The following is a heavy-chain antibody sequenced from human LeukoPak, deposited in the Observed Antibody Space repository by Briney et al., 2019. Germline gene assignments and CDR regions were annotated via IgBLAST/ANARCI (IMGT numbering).Heavy chain of an antibody. CDR3: AREYNEYPENWFDP. D-gene: IGHD1-1*01. CDR1: GGSISSYY. J-gene: IGHJ5*02. V-gene: IGHV4-4*07. CDR2: IYTSGST. Sequence: SETLSLTCTVSGGSISSYYWSWIRQPAGKGLEWIGRIYTSGSTNYNPSLKSRVTTSVDTSKNQFSLKLSSVTAADTAVYYCAREYNEYPENWFDPWGQGTLVTVSS.